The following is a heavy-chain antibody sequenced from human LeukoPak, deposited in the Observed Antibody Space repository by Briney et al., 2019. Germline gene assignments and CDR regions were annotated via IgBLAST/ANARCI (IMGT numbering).Heavy chain of an antibody. CDR3: ARGYYEMDV. CDR2: IYSAGTT. J-gene: IGHJ6*02. CDR1: GFTVSRNY. V-gene: IGHV3-53*01. Sequence: PGGSLRLSCAASGFTVSRNYYMNWVRQAPGKGLEWVSVIYSAGTTYYADSVKGRFTISRDNAKNTLYLQMSSLSAEDTAVYFCARGYYEMDVWGQGTTVTVSS.